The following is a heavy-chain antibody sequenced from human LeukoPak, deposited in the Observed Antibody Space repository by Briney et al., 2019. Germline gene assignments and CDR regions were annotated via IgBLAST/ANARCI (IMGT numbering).Heavy chain of an antibody. J-gene: IGHJ6*03. V-gene: IGHV4-38-2*02. CDR3: AGYSYANTYYYYMDV. Sequence: NPSETLSLTCTVSDYSISSGYYWGWIRQPPREGLEWIGRIYHSGSTYYNPSLKSRVTISVDTSKNQFSLNLSSVTAADTAVYYCAGYSYANTYYYYMDVWGKGTTVTVSS. CDR2: IYHSGST. CDR1: DYSISSGYY. D-gene: IGHD5-18*01.